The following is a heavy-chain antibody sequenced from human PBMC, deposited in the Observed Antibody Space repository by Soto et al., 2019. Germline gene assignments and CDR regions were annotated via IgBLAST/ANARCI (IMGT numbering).Heavy chain of an antibody. CDR3: ARVSFDHFFHWFDP. CDR2: TYFRSKWYN. V-gene: IGHV6-1*01. D-gene: IGHD3-9*01. J-gene: IGHJ5*02. CDR1: GDSVSSKTAA. Sequence: PSQTLSLTCAISGDSVSSKTAAWNWIRQSPSRSLEWLGRTYFRSKWYNDYAISVKSRITINPDTSKNQFSLLLNSVTPEDTAVYYCARVSFDHFFHWFDPWGQGTLVTV.